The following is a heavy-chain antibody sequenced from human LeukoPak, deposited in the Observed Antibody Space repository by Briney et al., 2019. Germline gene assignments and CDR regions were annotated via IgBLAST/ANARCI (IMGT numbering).Heavy chain of an antibody. CDR1: GFTFSSYE. Sequence: GGSLRLSCAASGFTFSSYEMNWVRQAQGKGLEWVSYISSGSSSIFYADSVKGRFTISRDNSKNSLYLQMNSLRVEDTAVYYCARGGIAARFAYWGQGTLVTVSS. J-gene: IGHJ4*02. D-gene: IGHD6-6*01. CDR2: ISSGSSSI. V-gene: IGHV3-48*03. CDR3: ARGGIAARFAY.